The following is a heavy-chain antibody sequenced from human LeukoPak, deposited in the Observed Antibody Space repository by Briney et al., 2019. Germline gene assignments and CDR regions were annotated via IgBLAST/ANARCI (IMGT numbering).Heavy chain of an antibody. CDR2: IKHDGSEK. V-gene: IGHV3-7*01. CDR3: ARIARVSPRKAQTDCSFDY. J-gene: IGHJ4*02. CDR1: GFTFSNDW. Sequence: GGSLRLSCAVSGFTFSNDWMSWVRQAPGQGLEWVANIKHDGSEKSYADSVRGRFTISRDNAENSLYLQMNSLRAEDTAVYYCARIARVSPRKAQTDCSFDYWGQGTLATVTS. D-gene: IGHD2-21*01.